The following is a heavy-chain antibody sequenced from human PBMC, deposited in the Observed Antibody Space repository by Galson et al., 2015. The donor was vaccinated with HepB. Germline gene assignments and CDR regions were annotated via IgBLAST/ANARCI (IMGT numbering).Heavy chain of an antibody. J-gene: IGHJ4*02. CDR3: ARVRYYYDSSGSNYYFDY. CDR1: GFTFSSYW. D-gene: IGHD3-22*01. V-gene: IGHV3-74*01. Sequence: SLRLSCAASGFTFSSYWMHWVRQAPGKGLVWVSRINSDGSSTSYADSVKGRFTISRDNAKNTLYLQMNSLRAEDTAVYYCARVRYYYDSSGSNYYFDYWGQGTLVTVSS. CDR2: INSDGSST.